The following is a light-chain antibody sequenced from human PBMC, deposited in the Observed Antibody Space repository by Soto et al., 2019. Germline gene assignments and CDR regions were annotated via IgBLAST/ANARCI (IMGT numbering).Light chain of an antibody. CDR2: DAS. CDR1: QSVSSF. CDR3: HQRSNWPPWT. J-gene: IGKJ1*01. Sequence: EIVLTQSPATLSLSPGERATLSCRASQSVSSFSAWYQQKPGQAPRLLIYDASTTATGIPARFSGSGSGTDFTLTISSLEPEDFAVYYCHQRSNWPPWTFGQGTKVDIK. V-gene: IGKV3-11*01.